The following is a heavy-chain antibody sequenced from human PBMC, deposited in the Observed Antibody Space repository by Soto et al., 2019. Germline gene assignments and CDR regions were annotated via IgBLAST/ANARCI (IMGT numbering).Heavy chain of an antibody. D-gene: IGHD2-15*01. Sequence: QVQLVESGGGVVQPGRSLRLSCAASGFTFSSYAMHWVRQAPGKGLEWVAVISYDGSNKYYADSVKGRFTISRDNSKNTLYLQMNSLRAEDTAVYYCARDRDCSGGSCYSDWFDPWGQGTLVTVSS. CDR1: GFTFSSYA. V-gene: IGHV3-30-3*01. CDR2: ISYDGSNK. J-gene: IGHJ5*02. CDR3: ARDRDCSGGSCYSDWFDP.